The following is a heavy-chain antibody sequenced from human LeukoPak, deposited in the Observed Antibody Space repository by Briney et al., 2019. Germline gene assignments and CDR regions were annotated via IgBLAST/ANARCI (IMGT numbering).Heavy chain of an antibody. Sequence: SETLSLTCTVSGGSFSTYFWNWIRQPAGKGLEWIGRISTSGSTNYNPSLKSRVTMSVDTSKNQFSLSLRSVTAADTAVYYCARNDRVEGGENWFDPWGQATLVTVSS. D-gene: IGHD3-10*01. CDR3: ARNDRVEGGENWFDP. CDR2: ISTSGST. CDR1: GGSFSTYF. J-gene: IGHJ5*02. V-gene: IGHV4-4*07.